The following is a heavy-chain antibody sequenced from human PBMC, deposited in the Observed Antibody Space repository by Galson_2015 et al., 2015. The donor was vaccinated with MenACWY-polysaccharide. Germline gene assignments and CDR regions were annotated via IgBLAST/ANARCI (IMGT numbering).Heavy chain of an antibody. V-gene: IGHV1-8*01. CDR2: MNPNSGNT. D-gene: IGHD6-19*01. Sequence: SVKVSCKASGYTFSSYDINWVRQATGQRLEWMGWMNPNSGNTGYAQKFQGRVTMTRNTSISTAYMELSSLTSEDTAVYYCARGRRDTAVAAPAAVLLDYWGQGILVTVSS. J-gene: IGHJ4*02. CDR1: GYTFSSYD. CDR3: ARGRRDTAVAAPAAVLLDY.